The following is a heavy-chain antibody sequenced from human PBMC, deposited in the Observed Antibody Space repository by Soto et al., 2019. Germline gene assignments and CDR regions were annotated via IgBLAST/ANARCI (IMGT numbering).Heavy chain of an antibody. CDR2: IDPSDSYT. V-gene: IGHV5-10-1*01. CDR3: ARLEYCSGGSCPATLDY. D-gene: IGHD2-15*01. CDR1: GHSFTRYW. Sequence: PWESLTITCTCYGHSFTRYWISWVRQMPGKGLEWMGRIDPSDSYTNYSPSFQGHVTISADKSISTAYLQWSSLKASDTAMYYCARLEYCSGGSCPATLDYWGQGTLVTVSS. J-gene: IGHJ4*02.